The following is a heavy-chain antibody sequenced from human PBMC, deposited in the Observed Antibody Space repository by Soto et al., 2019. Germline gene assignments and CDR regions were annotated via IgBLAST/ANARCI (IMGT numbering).Heavy chain of an antibody. CDR1: GFTFSDYY. Sequence: GGSLRLSCAASGFTFSDYYMSWIRQAPGKGLEWVSYISSSGSTIYYADSVKGRFTISRDNAKNSLYLQMNSLRAEDTAVYYCARDFQGGYWSGYSSVFDYWGQGTLVTVSS. D-gene: IGHD3-3*01. J-gene: IGHJ4*02. CDR3: ARDFQGGYWSGYSSVFDY. CDR2: ISSSGSTI. V-gene: IGHV3-11*01.